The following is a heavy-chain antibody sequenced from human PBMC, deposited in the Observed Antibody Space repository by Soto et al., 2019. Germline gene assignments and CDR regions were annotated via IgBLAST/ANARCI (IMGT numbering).Heavy chain of an antibody. Sequence: QVQLVQSGAEVKKPGASVKVSCKASGYTFTSYGISWVRQAPGQGLEWMGWISAYNGNTIYAQKLQGRVTMTTDTYEVKAWLSLMTLSSDGTALYYSARVSYDFWSGYSGDDYDMDVWGQGTTVTVAS. V-gene: IGHV1-18*01. D-gene: IGHD3-3*01. CDR2: ISAYNGNT. CDR1: GYTFTSYG. J-gene: IGHJ6*02. CDR3: ARVSYDFWSGYSGDDYDMDV.